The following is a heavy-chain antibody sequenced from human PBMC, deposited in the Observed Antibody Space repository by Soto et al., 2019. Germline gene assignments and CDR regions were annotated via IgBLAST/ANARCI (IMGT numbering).Heavy chain of an antibody. CDR2: IIPILGIA. CDR1: GGTFSSYT. CDR3: ARLVTDAFDI. Sequence: QVQLVQSGAEVKKPGSSVKVSCKASGGTFSSYTISWVRQAPGQGLEWMGRIIPILGIANYAQKFQGRGTITADKSTSTAYMELSSLRSEDTAVYYCARLVTDAFDIWGQGKMVTVSS. V-gene: IGHV1-69*02. J-gene: IGHJ3*02. D-gene: IGHD3-9*01.